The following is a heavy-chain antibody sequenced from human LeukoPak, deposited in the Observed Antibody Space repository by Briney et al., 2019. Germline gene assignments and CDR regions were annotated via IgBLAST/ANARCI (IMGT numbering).Heavy chain of an antibody. CDR2: ISSSSSYI. J-gene: IGHJ3*02. CDR1: GFTFSSYS. D-gene: IGHD2-15*01. Sequence: GGSLRLSCAASGFTFSSYSMNWVRQAPGKGLEWVSSISSSSSYIYYADSVKGRFTISRDNAKNSLYLQMNSLRAEDTAVCYCAREYCSGGSCYDAFDIWGQGTMVTVSS. V-gene: IGHV3-21*01. CDR3: AREYCSGGSCYDAFDI.